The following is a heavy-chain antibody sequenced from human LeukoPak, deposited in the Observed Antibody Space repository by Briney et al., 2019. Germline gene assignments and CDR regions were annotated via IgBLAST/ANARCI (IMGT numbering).Heavy chain of an antibody. CDR2: IYHTGTT. V-gene: IGHV4-38-2*02. CDR1: ANSISSGYY. CDR3: ARKGRGPYGSVNGYFDY. J-gene: IGHJ4*02. D-gene: IGHD3-10*01. Sequence: SETLSLTCTVSANSISSGYYWGWIRQPPGKGLEWIGIIYHTGTTYYNSSLKSRVTISVDTSKNQFSLKLNFVTAADTAVYYCARKGRGPYGSVNGYFDYWGQGTLVTVSS.